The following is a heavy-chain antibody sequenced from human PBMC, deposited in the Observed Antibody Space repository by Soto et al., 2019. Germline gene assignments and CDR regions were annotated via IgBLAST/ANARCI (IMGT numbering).Heavy chain of an antibody. CDR3: ARVKVSAAILGDYKI. CDR1: GYTFSTFG. V-gene: IGHV1-18*01. Sequence: ASVKVSCKASGYTFSTFGITWVRQAPGQGLDWMGRINPFKGNTNSAARFQDRVTMTTDTSTSTAYMELRSLRSDDTADYYCARVKVSAAILGDYKIWGQGTLVTVSS. J-gene: IGHJ4*03. D-gene: IGHD3-9*01. CDR2: INPFKGNT.